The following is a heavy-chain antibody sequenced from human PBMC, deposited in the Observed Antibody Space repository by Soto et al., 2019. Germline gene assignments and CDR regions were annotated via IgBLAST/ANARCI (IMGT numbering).Heavy chain of an antibody. CDR2: ISPYNGNT. V-gene: IGHV1-18*01. D-gene: IGHD2-8*01. J-gene: IGHJ4*02. CDR3: ARDRLGVSVTGGGFDS. CDR1: GYTFSNFG. Sequence: QVQLVQSGGEVKKPGASVKVSCKASGYTFSNFGLSWVRQAPGQGLELMGWISPYNGNTNYAQKLKGRPTMTTDTSTSKAYMELRSLRSDDTAVYYCARDRLGVSVTGGGFDSWGQGTLVTVSS.